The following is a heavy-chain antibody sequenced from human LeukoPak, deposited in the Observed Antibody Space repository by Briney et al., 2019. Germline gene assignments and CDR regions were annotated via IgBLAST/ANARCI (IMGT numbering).Heavy chain of an antibody. CDR3: AREGRYCTNGVCSTSLYYFDY. V-gene: IGHV3-11*01. Sequence: GRSLRLSCAASGFTFSDYYMSWIRQAPGKGLEWVSYISSSGSTIYYADSVKGRFTISRDNAKNSLYLQMNSLRAEDTAVYYCAREGRYCTNGVCSTSLYYFDYWGQGTLVTVSS. CDR1: GFTFSDYY. CDR2: ISSSGSTI. D-gene: IGHD2-8*01. J-gene: IGHJ4*02.